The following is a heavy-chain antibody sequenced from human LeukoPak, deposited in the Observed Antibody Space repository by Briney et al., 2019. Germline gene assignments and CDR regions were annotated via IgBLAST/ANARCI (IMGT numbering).Heavy chain of an antibody. CDR3: ARGGYYGSGHLDY. D-gene: IGHD3-10*01. J-gene: IGHJ4*02. CDR2: IYYSGST. Sequence: SETLSLTCTVSGGSISSSSYYWGWIRQPPGKGLEWIGSIYYSGSTYYNPSLKSRVTISVDTSKNQFSLKLSSVTAADTAVYYCARGGYYGSGHLDYWGQGTLVTVSS. CDR1: GGSISSSSYY. V-gene: IGHV4-39*07.